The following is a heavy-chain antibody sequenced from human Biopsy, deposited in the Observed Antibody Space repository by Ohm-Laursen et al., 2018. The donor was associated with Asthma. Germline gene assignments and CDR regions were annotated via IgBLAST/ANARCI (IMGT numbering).Heavy chain of an antibody. CDR3: ARPSPNRDILYCYYHMDV. CDR1: GYSLTDLS. CDR2: HDHEEGGT. V-gene: IGHV1-24*01. Sequence: ASVKVSCKLSGYSLTDLSMHWVRQAPGQGLEWMGGHDHEEGGTVNARRFQGRVTMTEDTSTDTAYMELSGLRFDDTAIYYCARPSPNRDILYCYYHMDVWGQGTTVIVSS. J-gene: IGHJ6*02. D-gene: IGHD2-8*02.